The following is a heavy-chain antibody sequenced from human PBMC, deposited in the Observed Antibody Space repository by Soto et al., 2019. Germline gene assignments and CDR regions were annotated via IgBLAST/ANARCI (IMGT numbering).Heavy chain of an antibody. V-gene: IGHV1-3*01. CDR2: IHAASGVT. Sequence: ASVKVSCKTSESTFIRYSIHWVRQVPGQRPEWMGWIHAASGVTQYSQKFQGRVSMTRDTSASEAYMDLTSLRFEDTAVYFCARRWRDPSFSGYDQWGQGPQVTVSS. CDR1: ESTFIRYS. CDR3: ARRWRDPSFSGYDQ. J-gene: IGHJ4*02. D-gene: IGHD3-3*02.